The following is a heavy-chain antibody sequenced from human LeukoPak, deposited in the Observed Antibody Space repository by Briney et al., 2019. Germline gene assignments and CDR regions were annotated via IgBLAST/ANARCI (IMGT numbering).Heavy chain of an antibody. V-gene: IGHV3-21*04. CDR1: GFTFSSYS. D-gene: IGHD4-17*01. J-gene: IGHJ4*02. Sequence: PGGSLRLSCAASGFTFSSYSMNWVRQAPGKGLEWVSSISSSSSYIYYADSVKGRFTISRDNSKNTLYLQMNSLRAEDTAVYYCAKWDDYGDYAAFDYWGQGTLVTVSS. CDR2: ISSSSSYI. CDR3: AKWDDYGDYAAFDY.